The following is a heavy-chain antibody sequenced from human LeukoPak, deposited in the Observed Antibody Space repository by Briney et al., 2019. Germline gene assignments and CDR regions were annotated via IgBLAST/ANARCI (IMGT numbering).Heavy chain of an antibody. Sequence: PGGSLRLSCAASGFTFSSYGMHWVRQAPGKGLEWVAVISYDGSNKYYADSVKGRFTISRDNSKNTLYLQMNSLRAEDTAVYYCAKDLLVLLGRSSLGMDVWGQGTTVTVSS. D-gene: IGHD2-2*01. CDR1: GFTFSSYG. CDR2: ISYDGSNK. J-gene: IGHJ6*02. V-gene: IGHV3-30*18. CDR3: AKDLLVLLGRSSLGMDV.